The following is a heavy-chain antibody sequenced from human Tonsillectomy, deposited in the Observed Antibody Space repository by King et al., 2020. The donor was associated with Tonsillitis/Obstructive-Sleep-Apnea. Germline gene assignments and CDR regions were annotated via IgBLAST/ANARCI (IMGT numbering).Heavy chain of an antibody. CDR3: ARGIVAAAGTGPDYYYMDV. J-gene: IGHJ6*03. Sequence: VQLQQWGAGLLKPSETLSLTCAVYGGSFSGYYWSWIRQPPGKGLEWIGEINHSGSTNYNPSLKSRVTISVDTSKNQLSLKLSSVTAADTAVYYCARGIVAAAGTGPDYYYMDVWGKGTTVTVSS. CDR1: GGSFSGYY. V-gene: IGHV4-34*01. CDR2: INHSGST. D-gene: IGHD6-13*01.